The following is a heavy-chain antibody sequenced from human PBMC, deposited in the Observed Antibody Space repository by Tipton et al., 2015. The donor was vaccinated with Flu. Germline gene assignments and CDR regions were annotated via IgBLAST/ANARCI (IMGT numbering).Heavy chain of an antibody. CDR3: ARFFYRSSSWYSFDY. J-gene: IGHJ4*02. D-gene: IGHD6-13*01. CDR2: IYYSGST. Sequence: TLSLTCTVSGGSISSYYWSWIRQPPGKGLEWIGYIYYSGSTNYNPSLKSRVTISVDTSKNQFSLKLSSVTAADTAVYYCARFFYRSSSWYSFDYWGQGTLVTVSS. V-gene: IGHV4-59*01. CDR1: GGSISSYY.